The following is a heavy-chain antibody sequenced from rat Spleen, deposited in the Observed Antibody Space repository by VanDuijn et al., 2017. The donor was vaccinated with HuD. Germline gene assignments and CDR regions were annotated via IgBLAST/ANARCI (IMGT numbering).Heavy chain of an antibody. J-gene: IGHJ4*01. V-gene: IGHV5S13*01. D-gene: IGHD1-2*01. CDR2: ISAGGRNT. CDR1: GFTFINYD. Sequence: EVQLVESGGGLVQPGRSLKLSCAASGFTFINYDMAWVRQAPTKGLEWIASISAGGRNTYYRDSVKGRLTISRDNAKNTQYLQMDSLRSEDTATYYCARLYSTYINGDVMDAWGQGASVTVSS. CDR3: ARLYSTYINGDVMDA.